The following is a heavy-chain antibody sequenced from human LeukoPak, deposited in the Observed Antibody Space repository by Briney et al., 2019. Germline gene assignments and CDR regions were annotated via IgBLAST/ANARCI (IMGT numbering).Heavy chain of an antibody. CDR1: GYTFTSYA. CDR2: INTNTGNP. D-gene: IGHD6-13*01. CDR3: ARADAGYSSSWYYLRDYYYYGMDV. V-gene: IGHV7-4-1*01. J-gene: IGHJ6*02. Sequence: ASVTVSCKASGYTFTSYAMNWVRQAPGQGFEWMGWINTNTGNPTYAQGFTGRFVFSLDTSVSTAYLQICSLKAEDTAVYYCARADAGYSSSWYYLRDYYYYGMDVWGQGTTVTVSS.